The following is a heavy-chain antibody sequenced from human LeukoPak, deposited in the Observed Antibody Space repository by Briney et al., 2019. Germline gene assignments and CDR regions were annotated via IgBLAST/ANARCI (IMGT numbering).Heavy chain of an antibody. D-gene: IGHD3-9*01. Sequence: PSETLSLTCTVSGGSISSYYWSWIRQPPGKGLEWIGYIYYSGSTNYNPSPKSRVTISVDTSKNQFSLKLSSVTAADTAVYYCARTQGDILTGYYPNWFDPWGQGTLVTVSS. CDR2: IYYSGST. J-gene: IGHJ5*02. CDR3: ARTQGDILTGYYPNWFDP. V-gene: IGHV4-59*01. CDR1: GGSISSYY.